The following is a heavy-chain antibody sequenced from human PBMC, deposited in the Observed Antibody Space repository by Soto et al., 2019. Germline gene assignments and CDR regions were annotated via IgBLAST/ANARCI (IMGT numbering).Heavy chain of an antibody. Sequence: SETLSLTCAVYGGSFSGYYWSWIRQPPGKGLEWIGEINHSGSTNYNPSLKSRVTISVDTSKNQFSLKLSSVTAADTAVYYCARRRTCTHYYDSSGPIDYCCPGTLVAVSS. J-gene: IGHJ4*02. CDR3: ARRRTCTHYYDSSGPIDY. CDR2: INHSGST. CDR1: GGSFSGYY. D-gene: IGHD3-22*01. V-gene: IGHV4-34*01.